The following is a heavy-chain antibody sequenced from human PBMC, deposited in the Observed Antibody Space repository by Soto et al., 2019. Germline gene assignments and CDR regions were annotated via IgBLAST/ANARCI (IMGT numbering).Heavy chain of an antibody. D-gene: IGHD6-13*01. CDR1: GGSISSSSYY. J-gene: IGHJ5*02. Sequence: SETLSLTCTVSGGSISSSSYYWGWIRQPPGKGLEWIGSIYHSGSTYYNTSLKSRLTISLDTSKNEFSLRLSSVTAADTAVYYCARERPDGSRLDPWGQGTLVTVSS. CDR2: IYHSGST. CDR3: ARERPDGSRLDP. V-gene: IGHV4-39*02.